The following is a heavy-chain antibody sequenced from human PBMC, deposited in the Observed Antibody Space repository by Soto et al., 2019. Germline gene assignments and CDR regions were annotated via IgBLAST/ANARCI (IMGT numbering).Heavy chain of an antibody. J-gene: IGHJ4*02. CDR1: GFSFSTSQVG. CDR2: IYWDDDK. D-gene: IGHD6-19*01. CDR3: AHRPGGYMSGWDNGYFDY. Sequence: QNTLDESGPTLVKPTQTLTLTCTFSGFSFSTSQVGVGWIRQPPGKAQEWLGLIYWDDDKRYSPSLRSRLTITKDTSKNQVVLTMTNMDPLDTATYYCAHRPGGYMSGWDNGYFDYWGRGALVTVSS. V-gene: IGHV2-5*02.